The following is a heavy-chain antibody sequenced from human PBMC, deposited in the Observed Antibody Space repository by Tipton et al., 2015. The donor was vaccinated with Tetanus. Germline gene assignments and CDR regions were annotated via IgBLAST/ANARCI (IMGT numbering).Heavy chain of an antibody. Sequence: TLSLTCAVYGGSFSGYYWSWIRQPPGKGLEWIGEINHSGSTNYNPSHKSRVTISVDTSKNQFSRKLSSVTAADTAVYYCASQLGYCSGGSCYPDYYYYGMDVWGQGTTVTVSS. V-gene: IGHV4-34*01. CDR2: INHSGST. CDR3: ASQLGYCSGGSCYPDYYYYGMDV. J-gene: IGHJ6*02. CDR1: GGSFSGYY. D-gene: IGHD2-15*01.